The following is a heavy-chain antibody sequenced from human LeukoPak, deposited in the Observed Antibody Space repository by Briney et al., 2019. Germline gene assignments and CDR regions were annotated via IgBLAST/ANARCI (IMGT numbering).Heavy chain of an antibody. V-gene: IGHV3-74*01. CDR3: GRGGAGLADY. CDR1: GFTFSKYW. Sequence: GGSLRLSCTVSGFTFSKYWMHWVRQAPGKGLVWVSRINPEETTINYADSVKGRFTISRDNAQSTLYLQMDSLRPEASALYYCGRGGAGLADYWGPGTLVTVSS. D-gene: IGHD1-26*01. J-gene: IGHJ4*02. CDR2: INPEETTI.